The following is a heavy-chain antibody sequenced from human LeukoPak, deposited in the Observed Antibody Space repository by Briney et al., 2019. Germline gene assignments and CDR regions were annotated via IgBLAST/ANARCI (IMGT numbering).Heavy chain of an antibody. Sequence: PGGSLRLSCAVSTFTFSSYWMYWVRQAPGKGLVWVSHINSDGRSTSYADSVKGRFSNSKDNAKNTLYLQMNSLRAEDTAVYYCARSISERYSFDYWGQGTLVTVSS. J-gene: IGHJ4*02. CDR1: TFTFSSYW. CDR2: INSDGRST. CDR3: ARSISERYSFDY. V-gene: IGHV3-74*01. D-gene: IGHD1-26*01.